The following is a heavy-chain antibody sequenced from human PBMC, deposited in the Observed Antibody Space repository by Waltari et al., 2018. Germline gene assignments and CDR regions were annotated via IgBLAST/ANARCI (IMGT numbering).Heavy chain of an antibody. Sequence: QVQLQESGPGLVKPSETLSLTCTVSGGSISSYSWSWIRQPPGKGLEWIGYIYYSGSTNYNPSLKSRVTISVDTSKNQFSLKLSSVTAADTAVYYCAKDIAVVQENNLDYWGQGTLVTVSS. D-gene: IGHD2-15*01. CDR2: IYYSGST. V-gene: IGHV4-59*01. CDR3: AKDIAVVQENNLDY. CDR1: GGSISSYS. J-gene: IGHJ4*02.